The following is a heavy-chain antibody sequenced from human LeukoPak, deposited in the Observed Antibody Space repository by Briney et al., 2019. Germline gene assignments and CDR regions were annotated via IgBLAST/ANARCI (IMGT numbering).Heavy chain of an antibody. CDR1: GFTFSSYA. CDR3: ARDGYGDYVYYYYYMDV. Sequence: GRSLRLSCADSGFTFSSYAMHWVRQAPGKGLEWVAVISYDGSNKYYADSVKGRFTISRDNSKNTLYLQMNSLRAEDTAVYYCARDGYGDYVYYYYYMDVWGKGTTFTVSS. CDR2: ISYDGSNK. V-gene: IGHV3-30*04. J-gene: IGHJ6*03. D-gene: IGHD4-17*01.